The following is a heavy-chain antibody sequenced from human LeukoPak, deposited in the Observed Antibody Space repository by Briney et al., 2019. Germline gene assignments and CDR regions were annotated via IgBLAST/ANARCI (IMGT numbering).Heavy chain of an antibody. V-gene: IGHV4-38-2*02. CDR1: GYSISSGYY. J-gene: IGHJ5*02. D-gene: IGHD1-1*01. CDR3: ARAVQLAKYNWFDP. Sequence: SETLSLTCTVSGYSISSGYYWGWIRQPPGKGLEWIGYIYYSGSTNYNPSLKSRVTISVDTSKNQFSLKLSSVTAADTAVYYCARAVQLAKYNWFDPWGQGTLVTVSS. CDR2: IYYSGST.